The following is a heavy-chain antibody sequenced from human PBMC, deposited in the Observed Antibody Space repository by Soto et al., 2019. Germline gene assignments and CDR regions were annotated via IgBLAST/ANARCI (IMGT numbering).Heavy chain of an antibody. Sequence: GGSLRLSCAASGFTFSSYAMSWVRQAPGKGLEWVSSISGSGGSTYYADSVKGRFTISRDNSKNTLYLQMNSLRAEDTAVYYCARGEDIVRVPAAMCFDYWGQGNLVTVSS. CDR1: GFTFSSYA. CDR2: ISGSGGST. CDR3: ARGEDIVRVPAAMCFDY. V-gene: IGHV3-23*01. J-gene: IGHJ4*02. D-gene: IGHD2-2*01.